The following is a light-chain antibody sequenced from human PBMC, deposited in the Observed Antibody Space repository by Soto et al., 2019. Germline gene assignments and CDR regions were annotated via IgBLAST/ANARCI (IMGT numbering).Light chain of an antibody. CDR3: QQRSNWPPIT. CDR1: QSVSRH. Sequence: EIVLTQSPATLSLSPGERATLSCRASQSVSRHLAWYQQKPGQPPRLLIYDASNRATGIPARFRGSGSGTDFTLTISSLEPEDFAIYYCQQRSNWPPITFGQGTRLELK. CDR2: DAS. J-gene: IGKJ5*01. V-gene: IGKV3-11*01.